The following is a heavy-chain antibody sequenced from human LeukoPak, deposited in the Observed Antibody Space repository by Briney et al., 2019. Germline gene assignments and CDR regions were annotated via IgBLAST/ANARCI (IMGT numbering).Heavy chain of an antibody. J-gene: IGHJ3*01. Sequence: GESLRLSCTASGLTFSTYALSWVRQTPGKGLEWLSVIITIGSTTYYADSVRGRFTISRDNSKNTLYLQMNSLRVEDTAVYYCAKDSQSVAFFLDDAFDLWGQGTIVTVSA. V-gene: IGHV3-23*03. CDR2: IITIGSTT. D-gene: IGHD2/OR15-2a*01. CDR1: GLTFSTYA. CDR3: AKDSQSVAFFLDDAFDL.